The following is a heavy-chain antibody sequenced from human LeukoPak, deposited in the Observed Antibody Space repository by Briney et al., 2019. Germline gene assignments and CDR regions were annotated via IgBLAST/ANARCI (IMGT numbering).Heavy chain of an antibody. D-gene: IGHD6-19*01. J-gene: IGHJ4*02. Sequence: PVAPVKVSCKTSGYTFTDYYMHWVRQAPGQGLEWMGWINSNSGGTNYAQKFQGRVTMTRDTSASTAYMELSSLRSEDTAVYYCARGGVQWLVQGGGDYWGQGTLVTVSS. CDR3: ARGGVQWLVQGGGDY. V-gene: IGHV1-2*02. CDR1: GYTFTDYY. CDR2: INSNSGGT.